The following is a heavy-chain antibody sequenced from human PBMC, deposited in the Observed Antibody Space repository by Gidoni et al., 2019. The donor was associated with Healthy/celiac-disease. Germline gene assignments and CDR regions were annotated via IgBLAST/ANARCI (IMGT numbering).Heavy chain of an antibody. Sequence: EVQLVESGGGLVQPGGSLRLSCAASGFTFSNYWMHLVRQAPGKGLVWVSLINSARSTTTYADSVKGRFTISRDTAKNTLYRHMNSLRAEDTAVYYCAGVGNSNYVVYWGQGTLVTVSS. J-gene: IGHJ4*02. D-gene: IGHD4-4*01. V-gene: IGHV3-74*01. CDR1: GFTFSNYW. CDR3: AGVGNSNYVVY. CDR2: INSARSTT.